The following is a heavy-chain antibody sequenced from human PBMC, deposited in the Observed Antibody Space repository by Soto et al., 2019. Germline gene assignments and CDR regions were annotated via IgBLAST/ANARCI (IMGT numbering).Heavy chain of an antibody. V-gene: IGHV1-2*04. CDR1: GYTFTGYY. CDR2: INPNSGGT. Sequence: ASVKVSCKASGYTFTGYYMHWVLQAPGEGLEWMGWINPNSGGTNYAQKFQGWVTMTRDTSISTAYMELSRLRSDDTAVYYCARSRVGYYDFWSGLGVGYYYGMDVWGQGTTVTVSS. D-gene: IGHD3-3*01. J-gene: IGHJ6*02. CDR3: ARSRVGYYDFWSGLGVGYYYGMDV.